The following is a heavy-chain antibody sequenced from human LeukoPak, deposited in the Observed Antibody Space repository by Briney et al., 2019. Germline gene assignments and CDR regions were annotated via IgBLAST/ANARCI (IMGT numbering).Heavy chain of an antibody. J-gene: IGHJ4*02. CDR3: ARAPKYTVVTLYFDC. CDR2: INHSGST. Sequence: PSETLSLTCAVYGGSFSGYYWSWIRQPPGKGLEWIGEINHSGSTNYNPSLKSRVTISVDTSKNQFSLKLSSVTAADTAVYYCARAPKYTVVTLYFDCWGQGTLVTVSS. V-gene: IGHV4-34*01. CDR1: GGSFSGYY. D-gene: IGHD2-15*01.